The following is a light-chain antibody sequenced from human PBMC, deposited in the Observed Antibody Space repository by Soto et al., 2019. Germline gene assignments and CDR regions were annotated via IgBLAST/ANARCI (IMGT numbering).Light chain of an antibody. J-gene: IGKJ1*01. CDR1: QSVGTY. CDR2: EAS. V-gene: IGKV3-11*01. CDR3: QQRSTWPSWT. Sequence: EILLTQSPVTLSLSPGERATLSCRASQSVGTYLTWYQQKPGQAPRLLIYEASKRATGIPARFRGSGSGTEFTLTITSLEPEDFAVYYCQQRSTWPSWTFGQGTKVEI.